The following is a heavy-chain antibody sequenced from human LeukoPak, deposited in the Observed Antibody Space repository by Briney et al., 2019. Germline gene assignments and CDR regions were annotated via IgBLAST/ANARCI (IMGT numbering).Heavy chain of an antibody. Sequence: PSETLSLTCTVSGGSISSYYWSWIRQPPGKGLEWIGYIYTSGSTNYNPSLKSRVTISVDTSKNQFSLKLSSVTAADTAVYYCARQNDFWSGYFDYWGQGTLVTVSP. D-gene: IGHD3-3*01. CDR3: ARQNDFWSGYFDY. V-gene: IGHV4-4*09. J-gene: IGHJ4*02. CDR1: GGSISSYY. CDR2: IYTSGST.